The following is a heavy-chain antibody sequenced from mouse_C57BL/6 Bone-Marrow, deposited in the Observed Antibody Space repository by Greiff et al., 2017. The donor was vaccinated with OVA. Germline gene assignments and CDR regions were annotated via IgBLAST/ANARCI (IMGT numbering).Heavy chain of an antibody. CDR2: IYPGDGDT. CDR3: ARWGTTVVATDAMDY. CDR1: GYAFSSSW. Sequence: QVQLKESGPELVKPGASVKISCKASGYAFSSSWMNWVKQRPGKGLEWIGRIYPGDGDTNYNGKFKGKATLTADKSSSTAYMQLSSLTSEDSAVYFCARWGTTVVATDAMDYWGQGTSVTVSS. D-gene: IGHD1-1*01. V-gene: IGHV1-82*01. J-gene: IGHJ4*01.